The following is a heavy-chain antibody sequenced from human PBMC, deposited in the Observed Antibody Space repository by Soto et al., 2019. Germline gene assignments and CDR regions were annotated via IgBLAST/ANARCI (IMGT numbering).Heavy chain of an antibody. D-gene: IGHD5-12*01. Sequence: TLSLSCTVSGGSINTFYWSWVRQPAGKGLEWIGRIFSSGSTSFNPSLESRVAMSVDTSKNHFSLNLSSVTAADMAVYYCAREGSYSAYNFAHGIQLWSFDFWGQGALVTVSS. J-gene: IGHJ4*02. V-gene: IGHV4-4*07. CDR3: AREGSYSAYNFAHGIQLWSFDF. CDR1: GGSINTFY. CDR2: IFSSGST.